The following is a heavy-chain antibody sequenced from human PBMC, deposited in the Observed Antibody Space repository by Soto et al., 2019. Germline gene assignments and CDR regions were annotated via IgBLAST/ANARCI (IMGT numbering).Heavy chain of an antibody. CDR3: AKGVDSQWIQLWLNAFDI. V-gene: IGHV3-30-3*01. CDR1: GFTLRSYA. Sequence: PGGSLRLSCAASGFTLRSYAMHWVRQAPGKGLEWVAAISYDGSNKYNADSVKGRFTISRDNSKNTLYLQMNSLRAEDTAVYYCAKGVDSQWIQLWLNAFDIWGKGKMVTVSS. CDR2: ISYDGSNK. D-gene: IGHD5-18*01. J-gene: IGHJ3*02.